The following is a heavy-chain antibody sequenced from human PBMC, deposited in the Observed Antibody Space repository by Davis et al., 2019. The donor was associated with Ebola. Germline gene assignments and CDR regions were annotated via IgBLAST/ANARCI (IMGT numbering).Heavy chain of an antibody. Sequence: PGGSLRLSCAAFGFTFSGSAMYWVRQASGKGLEWVGRIRSKANSYATAYAASVRGRFTISRDDSRNTAYLQTNSLKTEDTAVYYCARGSRNMDVWGQGTTVTVSS. CDR3: ARGSRNMDV. CDR1: GFTFSGSA. CDR2: IRSKANSYAT. V-gene: IGHV3-73*01. J-gene: IGHJ6*02.